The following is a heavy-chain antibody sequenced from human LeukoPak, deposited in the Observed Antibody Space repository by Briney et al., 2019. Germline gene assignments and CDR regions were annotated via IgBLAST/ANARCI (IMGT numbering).Heavy chain of an antibody. D-gene: IGHD1-1*01. CDR1: GGSISGSRSY. CDR2: SSSSGTT. CDR3: AGDGSSINWFFY. J-gene: IGHJ4*02. V-gene: IGHV4-39*07. Sequence: PSETLSLACTVSGGSISGSRSYWGWIRQSPGKGLEWIGSSSSSGTTYYNPSLKNRVTMSLDTTNNQFSLRLTSLTAADTAVYYSAGDGSSINWFFYWGQGTLVTVSS.